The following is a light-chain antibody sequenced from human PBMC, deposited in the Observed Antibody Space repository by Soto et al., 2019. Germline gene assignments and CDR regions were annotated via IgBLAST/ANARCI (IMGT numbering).Light chain of an antibody. J-gene: IGKJ2*01. CDR3: QQDKSYST. Sequence: DIQMTQSPSTLSASVGDRVTITCRASQSISNCLAWYQQKPGKAPKLMIYKASSLESGVPSRFSGSGSETEFTLTISSLQPDDFATYFCQQDKSYSTFGQGNKREIK. V-gene: IGKV1-5*03. CDR2: KAS. CDR1: QSISNC.